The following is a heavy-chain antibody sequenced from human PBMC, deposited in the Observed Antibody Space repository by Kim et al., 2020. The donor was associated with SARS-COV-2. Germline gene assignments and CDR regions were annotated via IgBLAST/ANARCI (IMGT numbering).Heavy chain of an antibody. J-gene: IGHJ6*02. D-gene: IGHD2-21*02. V-gene: IGHV1-2*02. CDR2: INPNSGGT. CDR1: GYTFTGYY. CDR3: ARGGGVWCGGDCYSLGRSPYYYYYYGMDV. Sequence: ASVKVSCKASGYTFTGYYMHWVRQAPGQGLEWMGWINPNSGGTNYAQKFQGRVTMTRDTSISTAYMELSRLRSDDTAVYYCARGGGVWCGGDCYSLGRSPYYYYYYGMDVWGQGTTVTVSS.